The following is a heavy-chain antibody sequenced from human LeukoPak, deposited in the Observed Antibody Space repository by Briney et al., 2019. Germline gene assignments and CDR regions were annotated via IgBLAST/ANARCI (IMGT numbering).Heavy chain of an antibody. CDR2: ISGSGGST. V-gene: IGHV3-23*01. J-gene: IGHJ4*02. Sequence: PGGSLRLSCAASGFTFSSYAMSWVRQAPGKGLEWVSAISGSGGSTYYADSVKGRFTISRDNSKNTLYLQMNSLRAEDTAVYYCASPSDSSSWYDYFDYWGQGTPVTVSS. D-gene: IGHD6-13*01. CDR1: GFTFSSYA. CDR3: ASPSDSSSWYDYFDY.